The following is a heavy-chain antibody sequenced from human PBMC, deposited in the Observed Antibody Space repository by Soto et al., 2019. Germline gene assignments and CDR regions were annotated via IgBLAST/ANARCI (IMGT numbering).Heavy chain of an antibody. Sequence: TLSLTCAVSGGSISSGGYSWSWIRQPPGKGLEWLALIYWDDDKRYSPSLKSRLTITKDTSKNQVVLTMTNMDPVDTATYYCAHARITMVRGVIYFDYWGQGTLVTVSS. CDR2: IYWDDDK. CDR1: GGSISSGGYS. V-gene: IGHV2-5*08. CDR3: AHARITMVRGVIYFDY. D-gene: IGHD3-10*01. J-gene: IGHJ4*02.